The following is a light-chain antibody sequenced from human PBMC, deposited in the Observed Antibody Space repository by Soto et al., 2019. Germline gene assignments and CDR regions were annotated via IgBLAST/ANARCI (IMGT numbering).Light chain of an antibody. CDR3: SLYRSSTTLV. J-gene: IGLJ1*01. Sequence: QSVLAQPPSVSGSPGQSVTISCTETSSDIGVYNRVSWYQQPPGTAPKLMIYEVSNRPSGVPDRFSGSKSGNTASLTISGLQAEDEADYYCSLYRSSTTLVFGTGTKVTVL. V-gene: IGLV2-18*01. CDR2: EVS. CDR1: SSDIGVYNR.